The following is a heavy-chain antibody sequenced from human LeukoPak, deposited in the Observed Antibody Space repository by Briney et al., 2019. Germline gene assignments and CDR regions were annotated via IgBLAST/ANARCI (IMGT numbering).Heavy chain of an antibody. CDR2: ISYDGSNK. J-gene: IGHJ5*02. CDR3: ACEGPYYDLWSGFGP. Sequence: PGGSLRLSCAASGFTFSSYDMHWVRQAPGKGLEWVAVISYDGSNKYYADSVKGRFTISRDNSKNTLYLQMNSLRAEDTAVYYCACEGPYYDLWSGFGPWGQGTLVTVSS. V-gene: IGHV3-30*03. D-gene: IGHD3-3*01. CDR1: GFTFSSYD.